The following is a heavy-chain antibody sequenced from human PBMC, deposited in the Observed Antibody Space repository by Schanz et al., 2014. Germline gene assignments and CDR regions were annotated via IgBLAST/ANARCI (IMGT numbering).Heavy chain of an antibody. Sequence: EVQLVESGGGLVQPGGSLRLSCAASGFTFSTYAMTWVRQAPGKGLEWVSSISIRGGNTYYTDSVKGRFAISRDNSKNTLDLQMSSLRTEDTAVYFCAGGRAVVTPLDFWGRGTLVTVSS. CDR1: GFTFSTYA. J-gene: IGHJ4*02. D-gene: IGHD2-15*01. CDR2: ISIRGGNT. V-gene: IGHV3-23*04. CDR3: AGGRAVVTPLDF.